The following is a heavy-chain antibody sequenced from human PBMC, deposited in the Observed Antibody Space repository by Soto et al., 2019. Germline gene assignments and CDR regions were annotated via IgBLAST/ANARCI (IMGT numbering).Heavy chain of an antibody. CDR1: GGSVSSSNW. CDR3: AREGFDHRTEF. CDR2: MFSSGSS. Sequence: PSETLSLTCAVSGGSVSSSNWWSWFRQPPGKGLEWIGEMFSSGSSNYNPSLNSRVTISLDTSRNQFSLKLTSLTAADTAMYYCAREGFDHRTEFWGPGTLVTVSS. J-gene: IGHJ4*02. V-gene: IGHV4-4*02.